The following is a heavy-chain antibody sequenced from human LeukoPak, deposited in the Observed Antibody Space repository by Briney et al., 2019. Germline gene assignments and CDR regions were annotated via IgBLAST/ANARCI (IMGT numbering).Heavy chain of an antibody. D-gene: IGHD6-19*01. J-gene: IGHJ4*02. Sequence: ASVNVSFKASVYTFTNYYMYWVRQAPGQGREWMGMINPSGGSTSYAQKFQGRVTMTRDTSTTTVYMELSSLRSEDTAVYYCARGGVAVATLKTIDYWGQGTLVTVSS. V-gene: IGHV1-46*01. CDR2: INPSGGST. CDR1: VYTFTNYY. CDR3: ARGGVAVATLKTIDY.